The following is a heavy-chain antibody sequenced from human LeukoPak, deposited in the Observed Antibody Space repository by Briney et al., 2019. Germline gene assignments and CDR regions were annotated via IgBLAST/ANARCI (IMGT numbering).Heavy chain of an antibody. D-gene: IGHD3-22*01. CDR2: ISISGSTI. V-gene: IGHV3-11*04. Sequence: PGGSLRLSCAASGFTVSSNYMSWVRQAPGKGLEWLSYISISGSTIYYADSVKGRFTISRDNAKNSLYLQMNSLRAEDTAVYYCARPRDYYDSSGYYPGDFQHWGQGTLVTVSS. CDR1: GFTVSSNY. J-gene: IGHJ1*01. CDR3: ARPRDYYDSSGYYPGDFQH.